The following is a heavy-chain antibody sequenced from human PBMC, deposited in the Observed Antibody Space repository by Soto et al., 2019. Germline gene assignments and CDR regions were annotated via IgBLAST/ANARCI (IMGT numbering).Heavy chain of an antibody. Sequence: SETLSLTCTVSGGSISSYYWSWIRQPPGKGLERIGYIYYSGSTNYNPSLKSRVTISVDTSKNQFSLKLSSVTAADTAVYYCARAPDHYYYYYMDVWGKGTTVTVSS. CDR2: IYYSGST. CDR3: ARAPDHYYYYYMDV. J-gene: IGHJ6*03. CDR1: GGSISSYY. V-gene: IGHV4-59*01.